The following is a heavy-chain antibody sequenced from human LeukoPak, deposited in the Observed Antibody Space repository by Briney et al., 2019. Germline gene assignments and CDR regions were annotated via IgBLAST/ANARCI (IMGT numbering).Heavy chain of an antibody. CDR2: LHANGDEK. V-gene: IGHV3-7*01. J-gene: IGHJ4*02. CDR3: ARGGYSFDY. Sequence: GGSLRLSRAASGFSLSGYWMSWVRQAPGKGLEWVARLHANGDEKNFVGSVQGRFTVSRDNAKNSLYLQMNSLRVEDTAVYYCARGGYSFDYLGQGTLVTVSS. D-gene: IGHD5-12*01. CDR1: GFSLSGYW.